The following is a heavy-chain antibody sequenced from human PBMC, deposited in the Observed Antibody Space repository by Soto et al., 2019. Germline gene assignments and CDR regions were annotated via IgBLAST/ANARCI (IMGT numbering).Heavy chain of an antibody. V-gene: IGHV6-1*01. D-gene: IGHD6-19*01. CDR2: TYYRSKWYN. CDR1: GDIVYRNSAA. CDR3: ARGPGAVAGYYYGMDV. Sequence: SQNLSINCAISGDIVYRNSAAWNGISHSPSRVLEWLGRTYYRSKWYNDYAVSVKSRITINPDTSKNQFSLQLNSVTPEDTAVYYCARGPGAVAGYYYGMDVWGQGTTVTVSS. J-gene: IGHJ6*02.